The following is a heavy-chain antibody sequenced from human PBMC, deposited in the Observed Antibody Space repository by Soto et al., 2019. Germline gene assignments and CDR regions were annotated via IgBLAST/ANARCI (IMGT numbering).Heavy chain of an antibody. CDR3: AVTVLGPDPLADSFVCYYYYMDV. CDR1: GGSISSSSYY. D-gene: IGHD3-16*01. CDR2: IYYSGST. V-gene: IGHV4-39*03. Sequence: SETLSLTCTVSGGSISSSSYYWGWIRQPPGKGLEWIGSIYYSGSTYYNPSLKSRVTISVDTTNNPFSLKLTSVTAAATAVYYCAVTVLGPDPLADSFVCYYYYMDVWGQGTTVTVSS. J-gene: IGHJ6*03.